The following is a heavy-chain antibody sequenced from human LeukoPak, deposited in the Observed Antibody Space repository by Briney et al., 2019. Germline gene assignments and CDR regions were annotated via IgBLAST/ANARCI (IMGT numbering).Heavy chain of an antibody. D-gene: IGHD2-15*01. CDR1: GFTFSSYG. J-gene: IGHJ4*02. V-gene: IGHV3-33*01. CDR3: ARDPRRRYCSGGSCNHFDY. CDR2: IWYDGSNK. Sequence: GRSLRLSCAASGFTFSSYGMHWVRQAPGKGLEWVADIWYDGSNKYYADSVKGRFTISRDNSKNTLYLQMNSLRAEDTAVYYCARDPRRRYCSGGSCNHFDYWGQGTLVTVSS.